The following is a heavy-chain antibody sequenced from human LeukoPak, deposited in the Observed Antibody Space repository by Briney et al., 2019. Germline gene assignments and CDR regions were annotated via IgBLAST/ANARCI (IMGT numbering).Heavy chain of an antibody. Sequence: TSSETLSLTCTVSGGSISSGDYYWSWIRQPPGKGLEWIVYIYYSGSTYYNPSLKSRVTISVDTSKNQFSLKLSSVTAADTAVYYCARGHSGYDYYFDYWGQGTLVTVSS. V-gene: IGHV4-30-4*01. CDR1: GGSISSGDYY. J-gene: IGHJ4*02. D-gene: IGHD5-12*01. CDR2: IYYSGST. CDR3: ARGHSGYDYYFDY.